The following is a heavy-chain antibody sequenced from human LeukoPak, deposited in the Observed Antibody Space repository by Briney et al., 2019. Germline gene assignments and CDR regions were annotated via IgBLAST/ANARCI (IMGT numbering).Heavy chain of an antibody. V-gene: IGHV3-74*01. CDR3: AKDILYYDSSGYYA. Sequence: GGSLRLSCAASGVTLSGYWIHWVRQAPGKGLVWVARINPDGSITSYADSVKGRITISRDNAKNSLYLQTNSLRAEDTALYYCAKDILYYDSSGYYAWGQGTLVTVSS. D-gene: IGHD3-22*01. J-gene: IGHJ4*02. CDR2: INPDGSIT. CDR1: GVTLSGYW.